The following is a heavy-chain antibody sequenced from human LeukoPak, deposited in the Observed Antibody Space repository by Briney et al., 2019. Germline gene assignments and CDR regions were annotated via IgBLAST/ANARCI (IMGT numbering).Heavy chain of an antibody. CDR3: AKDPRLRARSGYPYYFDY. Sequence: PGGSLRLSCAASGFTFSSYAMHWVRQDSGRGLEWLAVISHDGINTYYADSVKGRFTISRDNSKNTLYLQMNSLRAEDTAVYYCAKDPRLRARSGYPYYFDYWGQGTLVTVSS. V-gene: IGHV3-30*18. CDR2: ISHDGINT. CDR1: GFTFSSYA. J-gene: IGHJ4*02. D-gene: IGHD3-22*01.